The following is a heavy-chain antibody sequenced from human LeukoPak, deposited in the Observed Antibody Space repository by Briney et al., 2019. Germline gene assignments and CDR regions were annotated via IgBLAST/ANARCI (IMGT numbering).Heavy chain of an antibody. D-gene: IGHD3-22*01. Sequence: ASETLSLTCTVSGDSTSSDRYYGGWVRQPPGKGLEWIGNIYYSGSTYYNPSLKSRVTMSVDTSKNQFFLKLNSVTAADTAVYYCARGPHYYDSSGYYFVYWGQGTLVTVSS. CDR1: GDSTSSDRYY. J-gene: IGHJ4*02. V-gene: IGHV4-39*02. CDR3: ARGPHYYDSSGYYFVY. CDR2: IYYSGST.